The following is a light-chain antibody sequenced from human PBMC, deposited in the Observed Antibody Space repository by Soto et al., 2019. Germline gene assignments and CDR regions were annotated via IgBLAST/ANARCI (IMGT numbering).Light chain of an antibody. Sequence: EIVLTQSPGTLSLSPGERATLSCRASQSVSSSYLAWYQQKPGQAPRLLIYGASSRATGIPDRFSGSGSGTDFTLTISRLEPEDFAVYYCQQYGSSPQDYTFGQGTKLEIK. CDR3: QQYGSSPQDYT. J-gene: IGKJ2*01. CDR2: GAS. V-gene: IGKV3-20*01. CDR1: QSVSSSY.